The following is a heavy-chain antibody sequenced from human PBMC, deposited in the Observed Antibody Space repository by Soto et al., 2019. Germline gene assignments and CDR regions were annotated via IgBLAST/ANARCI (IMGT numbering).Heavy chain of an antibody. CDR3: AKDPDRYYYDSSGYFDY. V-gene: IGHV3-30*18. Sequence: GGSLRLCCAASGFTFSSYGMHWFRQAPGKGLEWVAVISYDGSNKYYADSVKGRFTISRDNSKNTLYLQMNSLRAEDTAVYYCAKDPDRYYYDSSGYFDYWGQGTLVTVSS. CDR1: GFTFSSYG. D-gene: IGHD3-22*01. J-gene: IGHJ4*02. CDR2: ISYDGSNK.